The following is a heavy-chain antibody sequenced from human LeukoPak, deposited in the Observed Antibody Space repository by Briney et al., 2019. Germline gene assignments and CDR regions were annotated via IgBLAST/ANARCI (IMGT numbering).Heavy chain of an antibody. Sequence: GGSLRLSCAASGFTFSDYWMTWVRQAPGKGLVWVSRIKGDASRATYADSVKDRFSISRDNAKSTLYLQINRLRAEDTAVYYCAKSVYFDPWGPGTLVTVSS. CDR1: GFTFSDYW. V-gene: IGHV3-74*01. D-gene: IGHD5/OR15-5a*01. CDR2: IKGDASRA. CDR3: AKSVYFDP. J-gene: IGHJ5*02.